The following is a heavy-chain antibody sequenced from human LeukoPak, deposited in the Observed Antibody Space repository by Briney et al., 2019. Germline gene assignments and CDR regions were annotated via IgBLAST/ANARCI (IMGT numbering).Heavy chain of an antibody. CDR2: INPNSGGT. Sequence: ASVKVSCKASGYTFTGYYMHWVRQAPGQGLEWMGWINPNSGGTNYAQKFQGRVTMTRDTSISTAYMELSRLRSDDTAVYYCARMGVYYYYYYMDVWGKGTTVTVSS. CDR1: GYTFTGYY. D-gene: IGHD2-8*01. V-gene: IGHV1-2*02. CDR3: ARMGVYYYYYYMDV. J-gene: IGHJ6*03.